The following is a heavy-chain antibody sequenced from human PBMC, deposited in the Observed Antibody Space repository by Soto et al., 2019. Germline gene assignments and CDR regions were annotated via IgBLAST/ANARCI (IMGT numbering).Heavy chain of an antibody. J-gene: IGHJ3*02. V-gene: IGHV4-59*01. CDR2: IYYSGGT. Sequence: PSETLSLTCTVSGGSISSYYWSWIRQPPGKGLEWIGYIYYSGGTNYTPSLKSRVTISGDTSKNTLSLKLSSVTVADTAVYYCARVSAGALDIWGQGTMVTVSS. CDR1: GGSISSYY. CDR3: ARVSAGALDI.